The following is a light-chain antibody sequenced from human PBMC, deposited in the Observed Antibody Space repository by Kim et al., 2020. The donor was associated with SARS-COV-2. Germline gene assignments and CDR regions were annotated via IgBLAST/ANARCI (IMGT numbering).Light chain of an antibody. CDR2: GSS. Sequence: EIVMTQSPATLSVSLGERATLSCRSSQNIMSNLAWYQQKPGQAPRLLIYGSSTRATGIPARFSGSGSGTEFTLTSSSLQSEDAGVYYCQQYDNWPPLTFGGGTKVDIK. J-gene: IGKJ4*01. CDR3: QQYDNWPPLT. CDR1: QNIMSN. V-gene: IGKV3-15*01.